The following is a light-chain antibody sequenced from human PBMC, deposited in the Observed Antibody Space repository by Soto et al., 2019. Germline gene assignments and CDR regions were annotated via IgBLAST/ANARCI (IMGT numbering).Light chain of an antibody. V-gene: IGKV1-39*01. CDR2: AAS. J-gene: IGKJ3*01. Sequence: DIQMTQSPSSLSASVGDRVTITCRASQSISSYLNWYQQKPWKAPKLLIYAASSLQSGVPSRFSGSGSGTDFTLTISSLQPEDFETYYCQQSYSHPLPTFSPGTKVDI. CDR1: QSISSY. CDR3: QQSYSHPLPT.